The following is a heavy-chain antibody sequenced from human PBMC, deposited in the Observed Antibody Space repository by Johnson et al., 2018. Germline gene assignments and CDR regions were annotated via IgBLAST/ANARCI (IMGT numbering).Heavy chain of an antibody. J-gene: IGHJ3*02. CDR3: AKDRTRWERIWGGSYAFDI. Sequence: VQLVESGGGVVQPGRSLRLSCAASGFTFSSYGMHWVRQAPGKGLEWVAVIWYDGSNKYYADSVKGRFTISRDNSENTLYLQMNSLRAEDTAVYYCAKDRTRWERIWGGSYAFDIGGQGTMVTVSS. D-gene: IGHD1-26*01. CDR1: GFTFSSYG. V-gene: IGHV3-33*06. CDR2: IWYDGSNK.